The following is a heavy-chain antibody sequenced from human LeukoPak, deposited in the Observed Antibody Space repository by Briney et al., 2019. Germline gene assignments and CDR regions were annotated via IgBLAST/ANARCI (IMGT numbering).Heavy chain of an antibody. CDR3: AKATGENYMT. V-gene: IGHV3-30*18. CDR1: GFTFSSYG. D-gene: IGHD3-10*01. J-gene: IGHJ4*02. CDR2: ISYDGSNK. Sequence: PGGSLRLSCAASGFTFSSYGMHWVRQAPGKGLEWVAVISYDGSNKYYADSVKGRFTISRDNSKNTLYLQMNSLRAEDTGVYYCAKATGENYMTWGQGTLVTVSS.